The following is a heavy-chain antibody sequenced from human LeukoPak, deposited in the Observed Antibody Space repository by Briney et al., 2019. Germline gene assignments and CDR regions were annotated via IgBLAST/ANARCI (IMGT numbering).Heavy chain of an antibody. CDR3: AREGRDMVATNYFDY. J-gene: IGHJ4*02. CDR1: GFTFSSYS. Sequence: GGSLRLSCAASGFTFSSYSMNWVRQAPGKGLEWVSSISSSSSYIYYADSVKGRFTISRDNAKNSLYLQMNSLRAEDTAVYYCAREGRDMVATNYFDYWGQGTLVTVSS. CDR2: ISSSSSYI. D-gene: IGHD5-12*01. V-gene: IGHV3-21*01.